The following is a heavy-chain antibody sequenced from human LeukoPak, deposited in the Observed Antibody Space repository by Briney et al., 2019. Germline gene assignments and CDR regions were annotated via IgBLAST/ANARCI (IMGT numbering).Heavy chain of an antibody. CDR2: TYYRSKWYN. CDR1: GDSVSSNSAA. D-gene: IGHD6-19*01. V-gene: IGHV6-1*01. J-gene: IGHJ5*02. CDR3: ARGEGQWPTEWFDP. Sequence: SQTLSLPCAISGDSVSSNSAAWNWIRQSPSRGLEWLGRTYYRSKWYNDYAVSVKSRITINPDTSKNQFSLQLNSVTPEDTAVYYCARGEGQWPTEWFDPWGQGTLVTVSS.